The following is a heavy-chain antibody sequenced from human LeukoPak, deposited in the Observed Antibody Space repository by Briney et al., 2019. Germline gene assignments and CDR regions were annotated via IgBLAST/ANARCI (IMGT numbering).Heavy chain of an antibody. CDR2: ISGSGGST. V-gene: IGHV3-23*01. CDR1: GFTFSSYA. J-gene: IGHJ3*02. CDR3: AKDPLGYCSSTSCYVDAFDI. D-gene: IGHD2-2*01. Sequence: GGSLRLSCAASGFTFSSYAMSWVRQAPGKGLEWVSAISGSGGSTYYADSVKGRFTISRDNSKSTLYLQMNSLRAEDTAVYYCAKDPLGYCSSTSCYVDAFDIWGQGTMVTVSS.